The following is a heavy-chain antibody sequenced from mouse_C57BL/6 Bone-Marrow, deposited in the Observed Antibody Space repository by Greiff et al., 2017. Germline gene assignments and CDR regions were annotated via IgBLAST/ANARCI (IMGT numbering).Heavy chain of an antibody. Sequence: EVMLVESGGGLVKPGGSLKLSCAASGFTFSDYGMHWVRQAPEKGLEWVAYISSGSSTIYYADTVKGRFTISRDNAKNTLFLQMTSLRSEDTAMYYCGSITTVVAPDAMDYWGQGTSVTVSS. CDR3: GSITTVVAPDAMDY. CDR1: GFTFSDYG. CDR2: ISSGSSTI. V-gene: IGHV5-17*01. J-gene: IGHJ4*01. D-gene: IGHD1-1*01.